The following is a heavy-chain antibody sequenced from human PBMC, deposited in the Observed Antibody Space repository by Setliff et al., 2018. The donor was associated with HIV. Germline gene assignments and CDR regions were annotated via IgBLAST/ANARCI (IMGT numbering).Heavy chain of an antibody. J-gene: IGHJ4*02. CDR3: ARGRTDGYSGYDYFDY. Sequence: ASVKVSCKASGYTFTSYGISWVRQAPGQGLEWMGWISAYNGNTNYAQKLQGRVTMTRNTSISTAYMELSSLRSEDTAVYYCARGRTDGYSGYDYFDYWGQGTLVTVSS. D-gene: IGHD5-12*01. CDR2: ISAYNGNT. CDR1: GYTFTSYG. V-gene: IGHV1-18*01.